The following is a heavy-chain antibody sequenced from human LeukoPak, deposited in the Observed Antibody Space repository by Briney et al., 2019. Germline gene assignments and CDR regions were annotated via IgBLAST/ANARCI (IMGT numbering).Heavy chain of an antibody. CDR3: ARDFSGSYELDY. CDR1: GFTFSDYY. D-gene: IGHD1-26*01. Sequence: GGSLRLSCAASGFTFSDYYMSWIRQAPGKGLEWVSYISSSSSYTNYADSVKGRFTISRDNAKNSLYLQMNSLRAKDTAVYYCARDFSGSYELDYWGQGTLVTVSS. V-gene: IGHV3-11*05. J-gene: IGHJ4*01. CDR2: ISSSSSYT.